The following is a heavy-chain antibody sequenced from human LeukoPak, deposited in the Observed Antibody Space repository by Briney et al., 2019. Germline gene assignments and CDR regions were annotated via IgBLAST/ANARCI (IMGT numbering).Heavy chain of an antibody. CDR1: GYTFTTYG. CDR2: ISAYNGNT. CDR3: ARDDRTGSWSWFDP. Sequence: ASVKVSFKASGYTFTTYGISWVRQAPGQGLEWMGWISAYNGNTNYAQNFQGRVTMTTDTSTSTAYMELRSLRSDDTAVYYCARDDRTGSWSWFDPWGQGTLVIVSS. D-gene: IGHD6-13*01. V-gene: IGHV1-18*01. J-gene: IGHJ5*02.